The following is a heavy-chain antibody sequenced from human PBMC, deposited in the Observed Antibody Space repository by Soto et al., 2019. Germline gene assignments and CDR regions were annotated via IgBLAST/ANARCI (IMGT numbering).Heavy chain of an antibody. V-gene: IGHV1-2*04. CDR1: GYTFTGYY. D-gene: IGHD4-17*01. Sequence: GASVKVSCKASGYTFTGYYMHWVRQAPGQGLEWMGWINPNSGGTNYAQKFQGWVTMTRDTSTSTAYMELSRLRSEDTAVYYCARGLTDYGETDFAYWGQGTLVTVSS. J-gene: IGHJ4*02. CDR3: ARGLTDYGETDFAY. CDR2: INPNSGGT.